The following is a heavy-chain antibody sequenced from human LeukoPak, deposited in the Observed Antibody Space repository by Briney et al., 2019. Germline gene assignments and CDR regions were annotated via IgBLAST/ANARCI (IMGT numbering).Heavy chain of an antibody. Sequence: GGSLRLSCAASGFTFSSYSMNWVRQGPGRGLERVSYISGSSGSIYYADSVKGRFTISRDNAKNSLYLQMNSLRAEDTAIYYCATSRGALDFWGQGTLVTVSS. CDR3: ATSRGALDF. D-gene: IGHD3-10*01. J-gene: IGHJ4*02. V-gene: IGHV3-48*01. CDR1: GFTFSSYS. CDR2: ISGSSGSI.